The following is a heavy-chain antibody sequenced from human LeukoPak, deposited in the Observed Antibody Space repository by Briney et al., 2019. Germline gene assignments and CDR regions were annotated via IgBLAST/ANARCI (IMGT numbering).Heavy chain of an antibody. J-gene: IGHJ3*02. CDR3: ARAPTIQYCSSTSCPGYAFDI. D-gene: IGHD2-2*01. CDR1: GGSISSYY. V-gene: IGHV4-59*12. Sequence: PSETLSLTCTVSGGSISSYYWSWIRQSPGKGLEWIGYIYYSGSTNYNPSLKSRVTMSVDTSKNQFSLKLSSVTAADTAVYYCARAPTIQYCSSTSCPGYAFDIWGQGTMVTVSS. CDR2: IYYSGST.